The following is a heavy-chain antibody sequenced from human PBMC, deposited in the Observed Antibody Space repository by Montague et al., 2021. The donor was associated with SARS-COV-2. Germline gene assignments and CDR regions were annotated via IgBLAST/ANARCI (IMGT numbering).Heavy chain of an antibody. V-gene: IGHV3-30*04. Sequence: SLRLSCAVSGFTFSSYPMHWARQAPGKGLEWLAVISYDATTYYHADSVRGRFSISRDDSQSTLYLQMHSLRAEDTAIYYCARDNVRGSPDYLDYWGQGTLVTVSS. CDR2: ISYDATTY. J-gene: IGHJ4*02. D-gene: IGHD1-26*01. CDR3: ARDNVRGSPDYLDY. CDR1: GFTFSSYP.